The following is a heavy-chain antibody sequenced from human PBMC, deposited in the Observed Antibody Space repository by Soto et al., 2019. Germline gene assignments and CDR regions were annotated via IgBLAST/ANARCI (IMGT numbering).Heavy chain of an antibody. CDR1: GFTFSSYS. D-gene: IGHD2-2*01. CDR2: ISSSSSYI. CDR3: ARGSSYCSSTSCYFCYYMDV. J-gene: IGHJ6*03. Sequence: GGYLRLSCAASGFTFSSYSMNWVRQAPGKGLEWVSSISSSSSYIYYADSVKGLFTISRDNTKNSLYLQMNSLRAEDTAVYYCARGSSYCSSTSCYFCYYMDVWGQGTTVTVSS. V-gene: IGHV3-21*01.